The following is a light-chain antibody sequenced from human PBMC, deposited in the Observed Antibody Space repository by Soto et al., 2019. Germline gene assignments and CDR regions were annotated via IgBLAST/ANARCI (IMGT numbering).Light chain of an antibody. CDR1: QNVSSNY. J-gene: IGKJ1*01. CDR3: QQYGSSST. Sequence: EIVLTQSPGTLSLSPGGRATLXXRASQNVSSNYLAWYQQKPGQAPXVLIYDASTRATGIPDRFSGSGSGTDFTLTISRLEPEDFVVYYCQQYGSSSTFGQGTKVDIK. V-gene: IGKV3-20*01. CDR2: DAS.